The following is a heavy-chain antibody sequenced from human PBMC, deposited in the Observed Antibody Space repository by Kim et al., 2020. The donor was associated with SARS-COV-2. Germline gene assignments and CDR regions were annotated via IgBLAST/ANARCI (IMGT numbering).Heavy chain of an antibody. J-gene: IGHJ4*02. CDR3: ASRTSSTSWDDY. Sequence: SVKVSCKASGGTFSSYAISWVRQAPGQGLEWMGRIIPILGIANYAQKFQGRVTITADKSTSTAYMELSSLRSEDTAVYYCASRTSSTSWDDYWGQGTLVTVSS. D-gene: IGHD2-2*01. V-gene: IGHV1-69*04. CDR2: IIPILGIA. CDR1: GGTFSSYA.